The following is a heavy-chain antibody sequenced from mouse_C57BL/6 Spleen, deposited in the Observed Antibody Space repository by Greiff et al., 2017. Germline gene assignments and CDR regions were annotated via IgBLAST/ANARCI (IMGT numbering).Heavy chain of an antibody. D-gene: IGHD4-1*01. CDR3: ARFAGTDYAMDY. V-gene: IGHV1-26*01. Sequence: VQLQQSGPELVKPGASVKISCKASGYTFTDYYMNWVKQSHGKSLEWIGDINPNNGGTSYNQKFKGKATLTVDKSSSTAYMELRSLTSEDSAVYYCARFAGTDYAMDYWGQGTSVTVSS. CDR2: INPNNGGT. J-gene: IGHJ4*01. CDR1: GYTFTDYY.